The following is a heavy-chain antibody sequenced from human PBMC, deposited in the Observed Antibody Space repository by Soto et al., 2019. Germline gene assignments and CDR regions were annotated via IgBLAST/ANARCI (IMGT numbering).Heavy chain of an antibody. D-gene: IGHD1-7*01. Sequence: PSETLSLTCAVYGGSFSGYYWSWIRQPPGKGLEWIGEINHSGSTNYNPSLKSRVTISVDTSKNQFSLKLSSVTAADTAVYYCARGHRDLELRAYFDYWGQGTLVTVSS. CDR2: INHSGST. CDR1: GGSFSGYY. CDR3: ARGHRDLELRAYFDY. V-gene: IGHV4-34*01. J-gene: IGHJ4*02.